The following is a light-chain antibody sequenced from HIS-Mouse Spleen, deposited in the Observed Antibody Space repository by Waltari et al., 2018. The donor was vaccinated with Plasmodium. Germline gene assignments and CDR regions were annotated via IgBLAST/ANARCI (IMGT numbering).Light chain of an antibody. J-gene: IGLJ2*01. CDR2: SNN. CDR1: LSSLGSNN. V-gene: IGLV1-44*01. CDR3: AAWDDSLNGVV. Sequence: QSVLTQPPSASGTPGQGVTIPWSGRLSSLGSNNVNWYQQLPGTAPKLLIYSNNQRPSGVPDRSSGSKSGTSAALAISGLQSEDEADYYWAAWDDSLNGVVFAGGTKLTVL.